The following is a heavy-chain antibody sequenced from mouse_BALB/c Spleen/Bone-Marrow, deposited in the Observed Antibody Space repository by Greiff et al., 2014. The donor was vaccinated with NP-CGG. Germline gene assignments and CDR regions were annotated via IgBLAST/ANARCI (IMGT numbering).Heavy chain of an antibody. J-gene: IGHJ2*01. V-gene: IGHV1-9*01. D-gene: IGHD2-14*01. CDR2: ILPGSGIT. CDR1: GYTFSSYW. CDR3: TRGGSYYRYLDY. Sequence: QVQLQQSGAELMKPGASVKISCKATGYTFSSYWIEWVKQRPGHGLGWIGEILPGSGITNYNEKFKGKATFTADTSSNTAYMQLSSLTSEDSAVYYCTRGGSYYRYLDYWGQGTTLTVSS.